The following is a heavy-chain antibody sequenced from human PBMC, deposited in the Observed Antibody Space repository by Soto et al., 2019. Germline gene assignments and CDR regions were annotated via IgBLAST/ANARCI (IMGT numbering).Heavy chain of an antibody. J-gene: IGHJ4*02. CDR3: AKDHPGVVATIYDY. D-gene: IGHD5-12*01. CDR2: ISGSGGST. Sequence: PGWSLRLSCAASGFTFSSYAMSWVRQAPGKGLEWVSTISGSGGSTYYADSVKGRFTISRDNSKNTLYLQMNSLRAEDTAVYYCAKDHPGVVATIYDYWGQGTLVTVSS. V-gene: IGHV3-23*01. CDR1: GFTFSSYA.